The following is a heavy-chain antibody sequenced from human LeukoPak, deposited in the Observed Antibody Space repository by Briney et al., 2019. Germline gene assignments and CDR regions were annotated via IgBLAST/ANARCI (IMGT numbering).Heavy chain of an antibody. CDR3: AREGDSCTNGVCYRKVDY. J-gene: IGHJ4*02. Sequence: GGSLRLSCAASGFTFSSYEMNWVRQAPGKGLEWVSYISSSGSTIYYADPVKGRFTISRDNAKNSLYLQMNSLRAEDTAVYYCAREGDSCTNGVCYRKVDYWGQGTLVTVSS. D-gene: IGHD2-8*01. CDR1: GFTFSSYE. V-gene: IGHV3-48*03. CDR2: ISSSGSTI.